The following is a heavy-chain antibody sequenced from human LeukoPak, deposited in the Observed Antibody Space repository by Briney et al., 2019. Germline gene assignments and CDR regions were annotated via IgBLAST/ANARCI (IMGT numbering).Heavy chain of an antibody. CDR3: ARDWGVGRRDY. CDR1: GFTFSDYY. D-gene: IGHD3-10*01. V-gene: IGHV3-11*01. J-gene: IGHJ4*02. CDR2: ISSSASSI. Sequence: GGSLRLSCAASGFTFSDYYMSWIRQAPGKGLEWVPYISSSASSIYYADSVKGRFTISRDNVKNSLYLQMNSLRAEDTAVYYCARDWGVGRRDYWGQGTLVTASS.